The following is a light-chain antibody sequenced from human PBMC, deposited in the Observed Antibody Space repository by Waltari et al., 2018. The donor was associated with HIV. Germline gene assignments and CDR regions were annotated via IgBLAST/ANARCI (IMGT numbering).Light chain of an antibody. CDR1: QVVGGNS. CDR2: CPS. J-gene: IGKJ3*01. CDR3: QQYGSSEGFT. V-gene: IGKV3-20*01. Sequence: EIVLTQSPGTLSLSPGDRANLSCRASQVVGGNSLAWYQKKPGQAPRLLIYCPSTRAAGIPDRFSGSGSETDFTLTISRLEPEDCAVYYCQQYGSSEGFTFGPGTRVDI.